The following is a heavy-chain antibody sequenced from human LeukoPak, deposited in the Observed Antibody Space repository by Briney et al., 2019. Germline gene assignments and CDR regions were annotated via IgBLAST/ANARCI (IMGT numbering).Heavy chain of an antibody. V-gene: IGHV3-21*06. CDR1: GFTFSSYN. CDR2: IDTTSEYI. CDR3: ARADRDSDWYIDDC. Sequence: PGGSLRLSCAASGFTFSSYNMNWVRHSPGKGLEWVASIDTTSEYIFYTDSLKGLFTISRDNAKSSLYLQMNNLRAEDTAVYYCARADRDSDWYIDDCWGQGTLVTVSS. D-gene: IGHD6-19*01. J-gene: IGHJ4*02.